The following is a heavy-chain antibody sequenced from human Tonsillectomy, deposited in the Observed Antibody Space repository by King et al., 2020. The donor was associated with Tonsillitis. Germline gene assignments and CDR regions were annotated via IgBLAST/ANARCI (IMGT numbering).Heavy chain of an antibody. D-gene: IGHD3-22*01. CDR1: GYSFTSYG. Sequence: VQLVQSGAEVKKPGASVKVSCKASGYSFTSYGLSWVRQAPGQGLEWVGWISADRGNTNYPQKFQGRLTLTTDTSTTTAYMELRSLRSDDTAVYYCAREGPSRYFDSRGYDAFDIWGQGTMVTVSS. J-gene: IGHJ3*02. CDR3: AREGPSRYFDSRGYDAFDI. V-gene: IGHV1-18*01. CDR2: ISADRGNT.